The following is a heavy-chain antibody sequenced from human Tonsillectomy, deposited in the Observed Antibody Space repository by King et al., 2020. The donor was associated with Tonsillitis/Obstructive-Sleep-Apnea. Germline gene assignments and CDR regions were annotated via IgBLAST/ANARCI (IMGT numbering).Heavy chain of an antibody. V-gene: IGHV5-51*01. J-gene: IGHJ3*02. Sequence: VQLVESGAEVKKPGESLKISCKGSGYSFTSYWIGWVRQMPGKGLEWMGIIYPGDSDTRYSPSFQGQVTISADKSISTAYLQWSSLKASDTAMYYCATHNPTCSGGSCLDAFDIWGQGTMVTVSS. CDR2: IYPGDSDT. CDR3: ATHNPTCSGGSCLDAFDI. D-gene: IGHD2-15*01. CDR1: GYSFTSYW.